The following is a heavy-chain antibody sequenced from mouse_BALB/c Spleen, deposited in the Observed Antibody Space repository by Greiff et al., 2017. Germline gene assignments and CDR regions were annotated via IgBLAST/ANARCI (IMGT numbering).Heavy chain of an antibody. CDR2: ISSGSSTI. V-gene: IGHV5-17*02. D-gene: IGHD2-1*01. CDR1: GFTFSSFG. Sequence: EVQLQESGGGLVQPGGSRKLSCAASGFTFSSFGMHWVRQAPEKGLEWVAYISSGSSTIYYADTVKGRFTISRDNPKNTLFLQMTSLRSEDTAMYYCARSAGNYYAMDYWGQGTSVTVSS. CDR3: ARSAGNYYAMDY. J-gene: IGHJ4*01.